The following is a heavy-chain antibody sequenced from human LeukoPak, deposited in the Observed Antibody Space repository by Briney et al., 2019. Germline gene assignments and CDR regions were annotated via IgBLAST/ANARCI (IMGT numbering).Heavy chain of an antibody. V-gene: IGHV3-23*01. J-gene: IGHJ4*02. D-gene: IGHD2-21*01. CDR2: ISGSGGST. CDR3: AKGGGLFAYYFDY. Sequence: PGGSLRLSCAAPGFTFSSYALTWVRQAPGKGLEWVSAISGSGGSTYYADSVKGRFAISRDNSKNTLYLQMNSLRAEDTAVYYCAKGGGLFAYYFDYWGQGTLVTVSS. CDR1: GFTFSSYA.